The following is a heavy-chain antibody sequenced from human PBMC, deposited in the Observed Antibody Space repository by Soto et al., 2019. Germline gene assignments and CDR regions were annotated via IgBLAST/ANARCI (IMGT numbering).Heavy chain of an antibody. CDR3: ATEMATIKGFFDK. V-gene: IGHV1-2*02. D-gene: IGHD2-8*01. CDR2: INSSSSDS. CDR1: GYTFTGYT. J-gene: IGHJ4*02. Sequence: QAHLVQSGAEVKKPGASVKVSCKSSGYTFTGYTFHWVRQAPGQGLEWMAWINSSSSDSSFAPKIQGRVTVTMYAHSSTAYMELTRLRSDDTAVYYCATEMATIKGFFDKWGQGKPVAVSS.